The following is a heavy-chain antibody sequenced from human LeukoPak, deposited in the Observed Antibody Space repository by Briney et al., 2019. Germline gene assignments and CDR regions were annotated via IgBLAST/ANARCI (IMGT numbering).Heavy chain of an antibody. CDR3: AKDRFVY. J-gene: IGHJ4*02. CDR2: ISGSGGST. V-gene: IGHV3-23*01. Sequence: GGSLGPSCEASGFTFSSYALSWARQAQGKGLEWVSAISGSGGSTYYADSVKGRFTISRDNSKNTLYLQMNSLRAEDTAVYYCAKDRFVYWGQGTLVTVSS. CDR1: GFTFSSYA.